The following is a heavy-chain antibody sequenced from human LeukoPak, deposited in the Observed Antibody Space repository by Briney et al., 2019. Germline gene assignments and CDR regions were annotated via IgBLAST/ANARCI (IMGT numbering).Heavy chain of an antibody. CDR3: ARVGGITMIVVLITDAFDI. Sequence: SETLSLTCTVSGGSINSSSYYWGWIRQPPGKGLEWIGSIFYSGNTYDNPSLKSRVTISVDTSKNQFSLKLRSVTAADTAVYYCARVGGITMIVVLITDAFDIWGQGTMVTVSS. J-gene: IGHJ3*02. CDR2: IFYSGNT. V-gene: IGHV4-39*07. D-gene: IGHD3-22*01. CDR1: GGSINSSSYY.